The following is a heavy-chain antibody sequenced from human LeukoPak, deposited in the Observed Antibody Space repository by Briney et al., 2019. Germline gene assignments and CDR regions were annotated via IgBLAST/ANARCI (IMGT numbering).Heavy chain of an antibody. CDR1: GFIFSSDS. Sequence: GGSLRLSCATSGFIFSSDSMIWVRQAPGKGLEWVSSISSTGIYIYYADSLKGRFTISRDNSKNTLYLQMNSLRAEDTAVYYCARNQKWELPIFDYWGQGTLVTVSS. D-gene: IGHD1-26*01. CDR2: ISSTGIYI. CDR3: ARNQKWELPIFDY. J-gene: IGHJ4*02. V-gene: IGHV3-21*01.